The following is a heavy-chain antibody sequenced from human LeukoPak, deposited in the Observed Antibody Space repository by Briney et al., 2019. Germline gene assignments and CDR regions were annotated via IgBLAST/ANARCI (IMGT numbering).Heavy chain of an antibody. D-gene: IGHD3-3*01. CDR3: AKASHLRFLEWLESFDY. V-gene: IGHV3-30*18. Sequence: GRSLRLSCAASGFTFSSYGMHWVRQAPGEGLEWVAVISYDGSNKYYADSVKGRFTISRDNSKNTLYLQMNSLRAEDTAVYYCAKASHLRFLEWLESFDYWGQGTLVTVSS. CDR1: GFTFSSYG. J-gene: IGHJ4*02. CDR2: ISYDGSNK.